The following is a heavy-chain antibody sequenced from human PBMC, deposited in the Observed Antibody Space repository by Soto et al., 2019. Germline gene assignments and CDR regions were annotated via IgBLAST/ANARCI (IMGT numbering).Heavy chain of an antibody. J-gene: IGHJ4*02. D-gene: IGHD6-19*01. V-gene: IGHV3-74*01. CDR3: ASPPPDVSPVPGNEGPDY. CDR1: GFTFTNYW. CDR2: INPDGSTT. Sequence: EVQLVESGGDLVQPGGSLRLSCAASGFTFTNYWMHWVRQAPGRGLLWISRINPDGSTTFYADSVKGRFTISRDNAKNTRYLQMNSLRGEDTAVYYCASPPPDVSPVPGNEGPDYWGQGTLVTVSS.